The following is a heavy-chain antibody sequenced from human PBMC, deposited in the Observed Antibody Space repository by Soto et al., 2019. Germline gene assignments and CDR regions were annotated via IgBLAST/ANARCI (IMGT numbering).Heavy chain of an antibody. V-gene: IGHV3-30*18. D-gene: IGHD1-26*01. CDR2: ISYDGTNK. CDR1: GFTFSSYG. CDR3: AKGHSGGYRLFDY. J-gene: IGHJ4*02. Sequence: QVQLVESGGGVVQPGRSLRLSCAASGFTFSSYGMHWVRQAPGKGLEWVAVISYDGTNKFYVDSVKGRFTISRDNSKNTLYLQMNSLSTEDTAVFYCAKGHSGGYRLFDYWGQGTLVTVSS.